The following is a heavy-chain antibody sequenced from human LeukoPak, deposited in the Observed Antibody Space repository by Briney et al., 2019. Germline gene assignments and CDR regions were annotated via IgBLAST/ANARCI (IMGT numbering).Heavy chain of an antibody. V-gene: IGHV4-34*12. D-gene: IGHD2-2*01. CDR2: IIDSGST. Sequence: SETLSLTCAVYGGSFSGYYWSWIRQPPGKGLEWMGLEWIGEIIDSGSTNYNPSLKSRVIISVDTSKNQFSLNMISVTAADTGVYYCARVFVQYQLLSGDNWFDPWGQGTLVTVSS. J-gene: IGHJ5*02. CDR1: GGSFSGYY. CDR3: ARVFVQYQLLSGDNWFDP.